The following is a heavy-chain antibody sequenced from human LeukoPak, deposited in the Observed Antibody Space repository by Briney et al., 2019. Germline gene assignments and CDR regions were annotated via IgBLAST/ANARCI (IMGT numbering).Heavy chain of an antibody. CDR1: GFTFSSYG. V-gene: IGHV3-33*01. D-gene: IGHD2-21*02. Sequence: GGSLRLSCAASGFTFSSYGMHWVRQAPGKGLEWVAVIWYDGSNKYYADSAKGRFTISRDNSKNTLYLQMNSLRAEDTAVYYCARDRMRLAYCGGDCYSEPDYWGQGTLVTVSS. CDR3: ARDRMRLAYCGGDCYSEPDY. CDR2: IWYDGSNK. J-gene: IGHJ4*02.